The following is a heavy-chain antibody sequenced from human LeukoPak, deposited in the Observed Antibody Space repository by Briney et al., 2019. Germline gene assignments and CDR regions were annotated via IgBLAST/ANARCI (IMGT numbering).Heavy chain of an antibody. J-gene: IGHJ4*02. CDR2: IYPGDSDT. V-gene: IGHV5-51*01. CDR3: ARRGYDSSGYYYHIDY. D-gene: IGHD3-22*01. Sequence: GESLKISCKGSGYSFTSYWIGWVRQMPGKGLGWMGIIYPGDSDTRYSPSFQGQVTISADKSISTAYLQWSSLKASDTAMYYCARRGYDSSGYYYHIDYWGQGTLVTVSS. CDR1: GYSFTSYW.